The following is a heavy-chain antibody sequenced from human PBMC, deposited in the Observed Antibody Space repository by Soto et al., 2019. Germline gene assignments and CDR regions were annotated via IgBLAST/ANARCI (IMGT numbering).Heavy chain of an antibody. D-gene: IGHD2-2*01. J-gene: IGHJ6*02. CDR1: GFTFSSYG. V-gene: IGHV3-30*18. CDR2: ISYDGGNK. Sequence: PGGPLRLSCAASGFTFSSYGMHWVRQAPGKGLEWVAVISYDGGNKYYADSAKGRFTISRDNSKNTLYLQMNSLRAEDTAVYYCAKVLGYCSSSSCSRDMYYYYGLDVWGQGTTVTVSS. CDR3: AKVLGYCSSSSCSRDMYYYYGLDV.